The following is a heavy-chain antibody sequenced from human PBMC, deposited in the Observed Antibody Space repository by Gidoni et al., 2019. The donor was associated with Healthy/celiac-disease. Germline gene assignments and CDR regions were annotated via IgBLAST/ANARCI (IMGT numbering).Heavy chain of an antibody. CDR3: AREAITMIRNNGAFDI. V-gene: IGHV4-4*02. D-gene: IGHD3-22*01. CDR2: IYHSGST. Sequence: QVQLQESGPGLVKPSGTLPLTCAVSGGSISSSNWWSWVRQPPGKGLEWIGEIYHSGSTNYNPSLKSRVNISVDKSKNQVSLKLSSVTAADTAVYYCAREAITMIRNNGAFDIWGQGTMVTVSS. CDR1: GGSISSSNW. J-gene: IGHJ3*02.